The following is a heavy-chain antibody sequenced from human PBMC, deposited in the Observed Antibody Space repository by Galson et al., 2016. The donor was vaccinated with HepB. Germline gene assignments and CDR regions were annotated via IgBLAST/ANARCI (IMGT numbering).Heavy chain of an antibody. D-gene: IGHD2-2*01. CDR2: IYSGGST. J-gene: IGHJ5*01. Sequence: LRLSCAGSGFTVSTDYMSWVRQAPGKGLEWVSIIYSGGSTYYADSVKGRFSISRDNSKNTLYLQMDSLRVEDTAVYYCTRDGGTSNWFGYWGQGTLVTVSS. CDR1: GFTVSTDY. V-gene: IGHV3-66*02. CDR3: TRDGGTSNWFGY.